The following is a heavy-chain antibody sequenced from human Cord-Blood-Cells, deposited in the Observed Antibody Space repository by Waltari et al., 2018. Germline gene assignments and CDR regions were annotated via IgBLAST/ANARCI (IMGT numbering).Heavy chain of an antibody. CDR2: FDPEDVET. Sequence: QVQLVQSGAEVKKPGASVKVSCKVSGYTLTELSMHWVRQAPGKGLEWMGGFDPEDVETIYAQKSQGRVTMTEDTSTDTAYMELSSLRSEDTAVYYCATDMTGYDAFDIWGQGTMVTVSS. J-gene: IGHJ3*02. V-gene: IGHV1-24*01. CDR1: GYTLTELS. D-gene: IGHD3-9*01. CDR3: ATDMTGYDAFDI.